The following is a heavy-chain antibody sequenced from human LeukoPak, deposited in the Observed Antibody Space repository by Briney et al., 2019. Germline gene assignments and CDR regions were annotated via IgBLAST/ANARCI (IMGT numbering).Heavy chain of an antibody. CDR2: IYYSGST. J-gene: IGHJ4*02. CDR1: GGSISSYY. D-gene: IGHD6-6*01. Sequence: PSETLSLTCTVSGGSISSYYWSWIRQPPGKGLEWIGYIYYSGSTNYNPSLKSRVTISVDTSKNQFSLKLSSVTAADTAVYYCASSIAARTDFDYWGQGTLVTVSS. V-gene: IGHV4-59*01. CDR3: ASSIAARTDFDY.